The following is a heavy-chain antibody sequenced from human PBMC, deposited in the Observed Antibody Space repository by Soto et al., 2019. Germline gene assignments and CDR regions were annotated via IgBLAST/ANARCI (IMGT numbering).Heavy chain of an antibody. V-gene: IGHV3-23*01. Sequence: SGGSLRLSCAASGFTFSSYAMSWVRQAPGKGLEWVSAISGSGGSTYYADSVKGRFTISRDNFKNTLYLQMNSLRAEDTAVYYCAKDLRYFAYSDFDYWGQGTLGTVS. CDR2: ISGSGGST. CDR1: GFTFSSYA. CDR3: AKDLRYFAYSDFDY. J-gene: IGHJ4*02. D-gene: IGHD3-9*01.